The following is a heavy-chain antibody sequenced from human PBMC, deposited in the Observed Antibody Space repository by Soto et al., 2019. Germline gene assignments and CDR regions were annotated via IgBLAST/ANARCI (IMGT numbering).Heavy chain of an antibody. J-gene: IGHJ4*02. CDR2: INHRGST. CDR1: GGSFSGYY. V-gene: IGHV4-34*01. D-gene: IGHD2-21*01. CDR3: ARREWGRVVVRRYFDP. Sequence: QVQLQQWGAGLLKPSETLSLTCAVYGGSFSGYYWSWIRQPPGKGLEWIGEINHRGSTNYNPSLKSRVTMSVDTSKNQFSLRLRSLTAADTAIYYCARREWGRVVVRRYFDPWGQGTLVTVSS.